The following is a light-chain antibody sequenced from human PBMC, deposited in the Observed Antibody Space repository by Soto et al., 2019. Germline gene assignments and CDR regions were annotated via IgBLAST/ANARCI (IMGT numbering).Light chain of an antibody. CDR3: GSYTTSSNYV. CDR2: DVS. J-gene: IGLJ1*01. Sequence: TQPASVSGSLGQSITISCTGTISDVGSYNYVSWYQQYPGKAPKLMIYDVSTRPSGVSDRFSGSKSGNTASLTISGLRAEDEADYYCGSYTTSSNYVFGTGTKVTVL. V-gene: IGLV2-14*03. CDR1: ISDVGSYNY.